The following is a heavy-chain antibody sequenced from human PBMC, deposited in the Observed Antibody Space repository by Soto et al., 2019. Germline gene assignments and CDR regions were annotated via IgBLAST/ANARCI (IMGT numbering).Heavy chain of an antibody. J-gene: IGHJ3*02. Sequence: PSETLSLTCTVSGGSISSYYWSWIRQPPGKGLEWIGYIYYSGSTNYNPSLKSRVTISVDTSKNQFSLKLSSVTAADTAVYYCARRYYDSSGDAFDIWGQGTMVTVSS. CDR1: GGSISSYY. V-gene: IGHV4-59*01. CDR2: IYYSGST. D-gene: IGHD3-22*01. CDR3: ARRYYDSSGDAFDI.